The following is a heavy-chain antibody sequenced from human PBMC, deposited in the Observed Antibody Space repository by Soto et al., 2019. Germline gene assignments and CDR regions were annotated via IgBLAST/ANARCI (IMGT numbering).Heavy chain of an antibody. V-gene: IGHV5-51*01. CDR2: IYPGDSDT. CDR3: ARPFDTSGWYDH. J-gene: IGHJ5*02. Sequence: SGESLKISCRGSWYSFTTYCIAWVRQMPGKGLECMGIIYPGDSDTRYSPSFQGQVTISADKSINTAYLQWSSLKASDSAIYYCARPFDTSGWYDHWGQGTLVTVSS. D-gene: IGHD6-19*01. CDR1: WYSFTTYC.